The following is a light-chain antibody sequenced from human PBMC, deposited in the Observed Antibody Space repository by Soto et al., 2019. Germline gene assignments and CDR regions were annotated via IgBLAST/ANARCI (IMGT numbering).Light chain of an antibody. V-gene: IGKV3-20*01. CDR1: QSVSSSY. Sequence: EIVLTQSPGTLSLSPGERATLSCRTSQSVSSSYLAWYQQKLDQAPRVLIYVGSTRATGIPDRFSGSGSGTDFTLTINSLEPEDSAVYYCQQYGSSPLYTFGRGTKREIK. CDR2: VGS. CDR3: QQYGSSPLYT. J-gene: IGKJ2*01.